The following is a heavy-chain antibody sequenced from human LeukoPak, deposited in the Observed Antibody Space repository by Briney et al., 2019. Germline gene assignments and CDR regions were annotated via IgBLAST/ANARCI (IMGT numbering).Heavy chain of an antibody. CDR3: ARQSYAWGSYRPDDAFDI. V-gene: IGHV1-18*01. J-gene: IGHJ3*02. Sequence: ASVKVSCKASGYTFTRYGVSWVRQAPGQGLEWMGWISAYKSNTNYAQKVQNRVTMTTDTSSSTAYMELRSLRSDDTAIYYCARQSYAWGSYRPDDAFDIWGQGTMVTVSS. D-gene: IGHD3-16*02. CDR1: GYTFTRYG. CDR2: ISAYKSNT.